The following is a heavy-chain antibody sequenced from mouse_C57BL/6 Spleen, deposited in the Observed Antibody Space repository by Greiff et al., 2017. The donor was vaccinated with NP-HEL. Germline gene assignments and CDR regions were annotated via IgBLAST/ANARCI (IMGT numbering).Heavy chain of an antibody. CDR3: ARRDYGSRTFDY. CDR1: GYAFSSYW. Sequence: QVQLQQSGAELVKPGASVKISCKASGYAFSSYWMNWVKQRPGKGLEWIGQIYPGDGDTNYNGKFKGKATLTADKSSSTAYMQLSSLTSEDSAVYFCARRDYGSRTFDYWGQGTTLTVSS. D-gene: IGHD1-1*01. V-gene: IGHV1-80*01. J-gene: IGHJ2*01. CDR2: IYPGDGDT.